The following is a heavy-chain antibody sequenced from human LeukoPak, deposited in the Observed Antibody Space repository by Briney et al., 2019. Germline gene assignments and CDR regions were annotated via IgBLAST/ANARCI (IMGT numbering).Heavy chain of an antibody. CDR2: ISSSSSYI. Sequence: PGGSLRLSCAASGFTFSTYSMNWVRQAPGKGLGWVSSISSSSSYIYYADSVKGRFTISRDNAKNSLYLQMNSLRAEDMAVYYCARDGRGAVAGFDYWGQGTLVTVSS. D-gene: IGHD6-19*01. CDR3: ARDGRGAVAGFDY. CDR1: GFTFSTYS. J-gene: IGHJ4*02. V-gene: IGHV3-21*01.